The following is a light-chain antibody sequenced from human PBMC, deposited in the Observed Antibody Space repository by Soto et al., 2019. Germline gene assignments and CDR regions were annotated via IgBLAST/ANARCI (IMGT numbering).Light chain of an antibody. J-gene: IGKJ1*01. V-gene: IGKV3-20*01. Sequence: DIVLTQSPGTLSLSPGERATLSCRASQSVSSSYLALYQHKPGQAPRLLINGASRRATGIPDRFSGSGSGTDFTLTIRRLEPEDFAVYYCQQYERTPWTFGQGTKVEIK. CDR2: GAS. CDR3: QQYERTPWT. CDR1: QSVSSSY.